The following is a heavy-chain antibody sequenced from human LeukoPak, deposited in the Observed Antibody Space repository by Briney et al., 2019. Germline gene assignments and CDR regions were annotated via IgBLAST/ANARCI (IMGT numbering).Heavy chain of an antibody. V-gene: IGHV1-8*01. D-gene: IGHD3-3*01. CDR2: MNPNSGNT. J-gene: IGHJ5*02. CDR1: GYTFTSYD. CDR3: ARGRPYYDFWSGYYPNWFDP. Sequence: ASVTVSCKASGYTFTSYDINWVRQATGQGLEWMGWMNPNSGNTGYAQKFQGRVTMTRNTSISTAYVELSSLRSEDTAVYYCARGRPYYDFWSGYYPNWFDPWGQGTLVTVSS.